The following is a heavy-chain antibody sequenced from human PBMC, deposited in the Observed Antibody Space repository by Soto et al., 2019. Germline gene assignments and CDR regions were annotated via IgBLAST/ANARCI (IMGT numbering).Heavy chain of an antibody. V-gene: IGHV3-30-3*01. CDR1: GFTFSSYA. J-gene: IGHJ6*02. Sequence: PGGSLRLSCAASGFTFSSYAMHWVRQAPGKGLEWVAVISYDGSNKYYADPVKGRFTISRDNSKNTLYLQMNSLRAEDTAVYYCAREQQLVLADQKSYYYYYYGMDVWGQGTTVTVSS. D-gene: IGHD6-13*01. CDR2: ISYDGSNK. CDR3: AREQQLVLADQKSYYYYYYGMDV.